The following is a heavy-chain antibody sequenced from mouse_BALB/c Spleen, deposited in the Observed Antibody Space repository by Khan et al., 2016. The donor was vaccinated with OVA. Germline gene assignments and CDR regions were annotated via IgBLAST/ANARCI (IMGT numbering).Heavy chain of an antibody. D-gene: IGHD3-1*01. CDR1: GYSFTTYW. V-gene: IGHV1S127*01. CDR2: IDPSDTET. CDR3: TRKATRATWFAY. J-gene: IGHJ3*01. Sequence: QVQLQQSGPQLVRPGASVKISCKASGYSFTTYWMHWVKQRPGQGLEWIGMIDPSDTETRLNQKFKDKATLTVDKSSTTAYMQLISPTSEDSAVYCCTRKATRATWFAYWGQGTLVTVSA.